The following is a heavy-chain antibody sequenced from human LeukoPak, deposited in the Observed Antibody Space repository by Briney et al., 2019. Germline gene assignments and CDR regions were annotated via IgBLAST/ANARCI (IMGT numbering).Heavy chain of an antibody. D-gene: IGHD3-3*01. CDR1: GGSSSGYY. CDR3: ARVSFGVGYNWFDP. Sequence: SETLSLTCAVYGGSSSGYYWSWIRQPPGKGLEWIGEINHSGSTNYNPSLKSRVTISVDTSKNQFSLKLSSVTAADTAVYYCARVSFGVGYNWFDPWGQGTLVTVSS. J-gene: IGHJ5*02. V-gene: IGHV4-34*01. CDR2: INHSGST.